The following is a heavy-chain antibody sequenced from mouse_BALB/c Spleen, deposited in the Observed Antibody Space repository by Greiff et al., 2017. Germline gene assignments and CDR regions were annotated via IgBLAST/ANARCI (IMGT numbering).Heavy chain of an antibody. J-gene: IGHJ4*01. CDR2: IWAGGST. CDR3: ARESLLLRYAMDY. CDR1: GFSLTSYG. V-gene: IGHV2-9*02. Sequence: QVQLKESGPGLVAPSQSLSITCTVSGFSLTSYGVHWVRQPPGKGLEWLGVIWAGGSTNYNSALMSRLSISKDNSKSQVFLKMNSLQTDDTAMYYCARESLLLRYAMDYWGQGTSVTVSS. D-gene: IGHD1-1*01.